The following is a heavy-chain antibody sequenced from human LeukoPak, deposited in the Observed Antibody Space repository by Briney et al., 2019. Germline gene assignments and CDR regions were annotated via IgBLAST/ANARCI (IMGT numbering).Heavy chain of an antibody. Sequence: ASVKVSCKASGYTFTNYYTHWMRQAPGQGLEWMGIINPSGGRASYAQKFHSRVTMTRDASTSTVYMELSSLRSEDTAVYYCAGAVVAEQKGGFDYWGQGTLVTVSS. D-gene: IGHD2-15*01. J-gene: IGHJ4*02. CDR1: GYTFTNYY. CDR2: INPSGGRA. V-gene: IGHV1-46*01. CDR3: AGAVVAEQKGGFDY.